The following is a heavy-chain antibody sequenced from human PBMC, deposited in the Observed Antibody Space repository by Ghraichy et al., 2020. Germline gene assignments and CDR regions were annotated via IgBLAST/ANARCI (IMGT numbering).Heavy chain of an antibody. CDR2: ISNDGSNK. J-gene: IGHJ6*02. V-gene: IGHV3-30*18. D-gene: IGHD3-16*01. CDR3: AKDFRDFGFNYYCDMDV. Sequence: VAVISNDGSNKYYADSVKGRFTISRDNSKNTLYLQMSSLRAEDTGVYYCAKDFRDFGFNYYCDMDVWGQGSSFTVS.